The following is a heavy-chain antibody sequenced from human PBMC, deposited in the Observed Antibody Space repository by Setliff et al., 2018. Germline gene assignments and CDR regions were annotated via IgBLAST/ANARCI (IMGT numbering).Heavy chain of an antibody. CDR1: GFTFSGYS. Sequence: GGSLRLSCAASGFTFSGYSMNWVRQAPGKGLEGVSYISGSSHIISYADSVEGRFTISRDNAKNSLYLQMNSLRAEDTAVYYCARDNNYYDSSGYYSGSDVWGQGILVTVSS. CDR3: ARDNNYYDSSGYYSGSDV. D-gene: IGHD3-22*01. CDR2: ISGSSHII. J-gene: IGHJ4*03. V-gene: IGHV3-48*01.